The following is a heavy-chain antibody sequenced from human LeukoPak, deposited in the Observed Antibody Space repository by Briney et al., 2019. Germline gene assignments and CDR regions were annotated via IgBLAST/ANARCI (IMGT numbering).Heavy chain of an antibody. Sequence: SETLSLTCAVSGGSISSGGYSWSWIRQPPGKGLEWIGYIYHSGSTYYNPSLKSRVTISVDRSKNQFSLKLSSVTAADTAVYYCARGPCYDFWSGYFNWFDPWGQGTLVTVSS. J-gene: IGHJ5*02. CDR3: ARGPCYDFWSGYFNWFDP. V-gene: IGHV4-30-2*01. D-gene: IGHD3-3*01. CDR1: GGSISSGGYS. CDR2: IYHSGST.